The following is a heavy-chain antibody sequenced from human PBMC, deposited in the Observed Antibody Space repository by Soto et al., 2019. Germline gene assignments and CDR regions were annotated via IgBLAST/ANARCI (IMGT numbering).Heavy chain of an antibody. D-gene: IGHD3-9*01. CDR1: GYTLTELS. Sequence: ASVKVSCKVSGYTLTELSMHWVRQAPGKGLEWMGGFDPEDGETIYAQKFQGRVTMTEDTSTDTAYMELSSLRSEDTAVYYCATAPLRRLAYYYYMDVWGKGTTVTVSS. J-gene: IGHJ6*03. V-gene: IGHV1-24*01. CDR2: FDPEDGET. CDR3: ATAPLRRLAYYYYMDV.